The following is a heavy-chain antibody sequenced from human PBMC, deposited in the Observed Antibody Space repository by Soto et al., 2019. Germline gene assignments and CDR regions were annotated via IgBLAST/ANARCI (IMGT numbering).Heavy chain of an antibody. CDR1: GFTFSSYA. CDR2: ISGSGGST. J-gene: IGHJ5*02. Sequence: GGSLRLSCGASGFTFSSYAMSWCRQAPGKGLEWVSAISGSGGSTYYADSVKGRFTISRDNSKNMLYLQMNSLRAEDTAVYYCAKDPRGYSYGYSWFDPWGQGTLVTVSS. V-gene: IGHV3-23*01. D-gene: IGHD5-18*01. CDR3: AKDPRGYSYGYSWFDP.